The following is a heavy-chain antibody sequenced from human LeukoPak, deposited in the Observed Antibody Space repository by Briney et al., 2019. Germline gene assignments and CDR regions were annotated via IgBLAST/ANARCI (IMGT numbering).Heavy chain of an antibody. CDR3: ARDESPDSSGWYWEGDAFDV. D-gene: IGHD6-19*01. CDR1: GFTFSSYG. Sequence: PGGSLRLSCAASGFTFSSYGMHWVRQAPGKGLEGVAVIWYDGINKYYADSVKGRFTISRDNSKNTLYLQMNSLRGEDTAVYYCARDESPDSSGWYWEGDAFDVWGQGTMVTVSS. J-gene: IGHJ3*01. V-gene: IGHV3-33*01. CDR2: IWYDGINK.